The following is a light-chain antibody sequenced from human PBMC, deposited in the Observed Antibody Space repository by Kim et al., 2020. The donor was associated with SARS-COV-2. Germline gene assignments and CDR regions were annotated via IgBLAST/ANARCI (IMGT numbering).Light chain of an antibody. Sequence: IVLTQSPGTLSLSPGETATLSCRASQSVASNYLAWYQQKPGQAPRLLIFDASTRATGISDRFSGSGSGTDFSLTISRLEPEAFAVYYCQQYGTSPCTFGQGTKLEI. V-gene: IGKV3-20*01. CDR2: DAS. J-gene: IGKJ2*02. CDR3: QQYGTSPCT. CDR1: QSVASNY.